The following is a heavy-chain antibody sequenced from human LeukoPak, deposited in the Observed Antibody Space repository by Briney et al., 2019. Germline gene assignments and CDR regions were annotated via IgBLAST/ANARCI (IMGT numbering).Heavy chain of an antibody. V-gene: IGHV3-30*02. CDR3: ARTGRYNWNYPGY. CDR1: GFTFSSYG. J-gene: IGHJ4*02. Sequence: GGSLRLSCAASGFTFSSYGMPWVRQAPGKGLEWVAFIRYDGSNKYYADSVKGRFTISRDNAKNSLYLQMNSLRAEDTAVYYCARTGRYNWNYPGYWGQGTLVTVSS. D-gene: IGHD1-7*01. CDR2: IRYDGSNK.